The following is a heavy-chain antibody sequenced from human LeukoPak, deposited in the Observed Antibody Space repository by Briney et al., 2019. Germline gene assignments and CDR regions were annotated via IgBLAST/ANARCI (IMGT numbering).Heavy chain of an antibody. D-gene: IGHD3-9*01. CDR1: GFTFSSDV. V-gene: IGHV3-23*01. Sequence: GGSLRLSCAASGFTFSSDVMGWVRQAPGKGLEWVSAIHGGGVITYYADSVKGRFTISRDNSKNTLYLQMNSLRADDTALYYCARLPTGYPNWFDTWGQGTLVTVSS. CDR2: IHGGGVIT. CDR3: ARLPTGYPNWFDT. J-gene: IGHJ5*02.